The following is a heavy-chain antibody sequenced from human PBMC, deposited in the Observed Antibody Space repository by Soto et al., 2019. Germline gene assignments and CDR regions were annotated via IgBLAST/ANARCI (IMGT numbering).Heavy chain of an antibody. CDR3: ERGRYGDY. Sequence: QVHLVQSGAEVKKPGASVKVSCKGSGYIFTTYGITWVRQAPGQGLEWMGWISAHNGNTNYAQKLQGRVTVTRDTSTSTAYMELRNLRSVDTAVYYCERGRYGDYWGQGALVTVSS. J-gene: IGHJ4*02. CDR2: ISAHNGNT. V-gene: IGHV1-18*01. CDR1: GYIFTTYG. D-gene: IGHD1-1*01.